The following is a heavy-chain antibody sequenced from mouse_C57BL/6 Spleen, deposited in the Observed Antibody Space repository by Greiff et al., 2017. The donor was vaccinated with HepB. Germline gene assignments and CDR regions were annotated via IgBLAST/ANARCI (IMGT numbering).Heavy chain of an antibody. CDR1: GYTFTDYN. V-gene: IGHV1-18*01. Sequence: EVQVVESGPELVKPGASVKIPCKASGYTFTDYNMDWVKQSHGKSLEWIGDINPNNGGTIYNQKFKGKATLTVDKSSSTAYMELRSLTSEDTAVYYCARLSNEGYFDVWGTGTTVTVSS. J-gene: IGHJ1*03. CDR2: INPNNGGT. CDR3: ARLSNEGYFDV.